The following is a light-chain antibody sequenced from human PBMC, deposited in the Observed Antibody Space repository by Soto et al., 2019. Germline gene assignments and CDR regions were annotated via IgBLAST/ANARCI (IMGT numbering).Light chain of an antibody. Sequence: DIQMTQSPSTLSASAGDRVTITCRASQSISNWLAWFQQKPGKAPKLLISEASTLESGVPSRFSGSGSGTEITLTLPTVHLDDFATYYCQQLIGTFGQGTKLEIK. V-gene: IGKV1-5*01. CDR3: QQLIGT. CDR2: EAS. CDR1: QSISNW. J-gene: IGKJ2*01.